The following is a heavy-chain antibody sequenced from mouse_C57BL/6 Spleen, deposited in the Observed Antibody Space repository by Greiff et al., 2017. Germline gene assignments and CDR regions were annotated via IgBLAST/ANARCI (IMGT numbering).Heavy chain of an antibody. CDR3: ARFTTVVARAMDY. CDR2: IDPSDSYT. Sequence: QVQLQQPGAELVRPGTSVKLSCKASGYTFTSYWMHWVKQRPGQGLGWIGVIDPSDSYTNYNQKFKGKATLTVDTSSSTAYMQLSSPTSEDSAVYYCARFTTVVARAMDYWGQGTSVTVSS. CDR1: GYTFTSYW. D-gene: IGHD1-1*01. J-gene: IGHJ4*01. V-gene: IGHV1-59*01.